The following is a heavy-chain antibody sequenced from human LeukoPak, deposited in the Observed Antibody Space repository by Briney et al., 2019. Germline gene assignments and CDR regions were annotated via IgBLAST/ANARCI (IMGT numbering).Heavy chain of an antibody. CDR3: AKGYYYDSSGYYYEDPPDY. J-gene: IGHJ4*02. D-gene: IGHD3-22*01. V-gene: IGHV3-23*01. CDR2: ISGSGGST. Sequence: GGSLRLSCAASGFTFSNYAMHWVRQAPGKGLEWVSAISGSGGSTYYADSVKGRFTISRDNSKNTLYLQMNSLRAEDTAVYYCAKGYYYDSSGYYYEDPPDYWGQGTLVTVSS. CDR1: GFTFSNYA.